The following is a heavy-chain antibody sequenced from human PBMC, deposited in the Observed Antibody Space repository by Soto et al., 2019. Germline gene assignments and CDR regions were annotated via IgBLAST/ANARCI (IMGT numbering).Heavy chain of an antibody. CDR2: INPNSGGT. CDR3: ARDSAGIAAAGRRGNWFDP. J-gene: IGHJ5*02. V-gene: IGHV1-2*02. Sequence: ASVKVSCKASGYTFTGYYMHWVRQAPGQGLEWMGWINPNSGGTNYAQKFQGRVTMTRDTSISTAYMELSRLRSDDTAVYYCARDSAGIAAAGRRGNWFDPWGQGTLVTVSS. CDR1: GYTFTGYY. D-gene: IGHD6-13*01.